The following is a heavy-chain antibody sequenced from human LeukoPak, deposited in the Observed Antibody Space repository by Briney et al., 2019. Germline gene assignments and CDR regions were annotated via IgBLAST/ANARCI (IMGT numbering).Heavy chain of an antibody. J-gene: IGHJ4*02. Sequence: GGSLRLSCAASGFTFSNHDMSWVRQAPGKGLEWVSSITSSSTYIYYADSVKGRFTISRDNAKNSLYLQMNKLRAEDTAVYYCAKAGYCSSGTCYYPDYWGQGTLVTVSS. CDR1: GFTFSNHD. D-gene: IGHD2-15*01. V-gene: IGHV3-21*06. CDR2: ITSSSTYI. CDR3: AKAGYCSSGTCYYPDY.